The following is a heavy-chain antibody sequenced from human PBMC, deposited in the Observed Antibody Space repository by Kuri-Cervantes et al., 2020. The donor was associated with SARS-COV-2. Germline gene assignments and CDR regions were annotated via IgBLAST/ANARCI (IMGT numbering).Heavy chain of an antibody. Sequence: LALTCAASGCTFSSYAMRWVRQAPAKGLEWVSRISGSGGSTYYADSVKGRFTIYRDNSKNTLSLQMNSLRAEDTAVYYCARDPPFRYFCSTSCLGYYYFGMDVWGQGTTVTVSS. J-gene: IGHJ6*02. V-gene: IGHV3-23*01. D-gene: IGHD2-2*01. CDR2: ISGSGGST. CDR1: GCTFSSYA. CDR3: ARDPPFRYFCSTSCLGYYYFGMDV.